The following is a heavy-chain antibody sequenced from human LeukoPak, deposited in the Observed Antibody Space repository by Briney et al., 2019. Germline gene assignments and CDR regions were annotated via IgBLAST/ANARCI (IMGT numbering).Heavy chain of an antibody. D-gene: IGHD1-14*01. CDR2: IYHSGST. CDR3: ARRSHKDRRAAFDI. Sequence: KPSETLSLTCAVSGYSISSGYYWGWIRQPPGKGLEWIRSIYHSGSTYYNPSLKSRVTISVDTSKNQFSLKLSSVTAADTAVYYCARRSHKDRRAAFDIWGQGTMVTVSS. V-gene: IGHV4-38-2*01. J-gene: IGHJ3*02. CDR1: GYSISSGYY.